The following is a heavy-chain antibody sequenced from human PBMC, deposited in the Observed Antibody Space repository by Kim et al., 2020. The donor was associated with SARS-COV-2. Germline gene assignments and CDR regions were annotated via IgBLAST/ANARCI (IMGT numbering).Heavy chain of an antibody. V-gene: IGHV4-34*01. J-gene: IGHJ5*02. CDR3: ARGSITIFRWFDP. D-gene: IGHD3-9*01. Sequence: YNPSLKSRVTISVDTSKNQFSLKLSSVTAADTAVYYCARGSITIFRWFDPWGQGTLVTVSS.